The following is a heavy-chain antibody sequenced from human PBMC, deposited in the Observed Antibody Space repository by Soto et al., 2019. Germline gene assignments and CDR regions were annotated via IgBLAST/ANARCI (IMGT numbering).Heavy chain of an antibody. D-gene: IGHD4-4*01. V-gene: IGHV1-3*04. CDR3: ARDLYSNSPGILFDN. Sequence: ASLKVSCKASRYSFSSKAVIWVRQAHGQRLEWMGWINTCNGNTNYSQKFRDRVTITTDTSASTAYMELSSLRSEDTAVYYCARDLYSNSPGILFDNWGQGTLVTVSA. CDR1: RYSFSSKA. CDR2: INTCNGNT. J-gene: IGHJ4*02.